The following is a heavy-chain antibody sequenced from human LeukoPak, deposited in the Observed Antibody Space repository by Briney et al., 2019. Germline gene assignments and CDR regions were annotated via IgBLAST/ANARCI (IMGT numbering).Heavy chain of an antibody. V-gene: IGHV3-33*01. CDR1: GFTFSSYG. CDR3: ARIGGSYRVSDDSFDY. J-gene: IGHJ4*02. CDR2: IWYDGSNK. Sequence: GRSLRLSCAASGFTFSSYGMHWVRQAPGKGLQWVAFIWYDGSNKYYADSVKGRFTISRDNSKNTLYLQINSLRAEDTAVYYCARIGGSYRVSDDSFDYWGQGTLVTVSS. D-gene: IGHD1-26*01.